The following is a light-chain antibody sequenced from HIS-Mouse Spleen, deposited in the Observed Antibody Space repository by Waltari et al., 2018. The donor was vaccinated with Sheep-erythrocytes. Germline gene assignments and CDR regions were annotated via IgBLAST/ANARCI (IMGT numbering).Light chain of an antibody. Sequence: DIVMTQSPDSLAVSLGERATINCKSSQSVLYSSNNKNYLAWYQQKPGQPPKLIIYWASTRESGVPDRFSGSGSGTDFTRTISSLQAEDVAVYYCQQYYSTLLTFGGGTKVEIK. CDR2: WAS. V-gene: IGKV4-1*01. J-gene: IGKJ4*01. CDR3: QQYYSTLLT. CDR1: QSVLYSSNNKNY.